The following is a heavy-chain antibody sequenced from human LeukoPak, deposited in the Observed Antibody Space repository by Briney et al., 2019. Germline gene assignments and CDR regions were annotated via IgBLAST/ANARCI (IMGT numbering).Heavy chain of an antibody. V-gene: IGHV4-34*01. CDR3: ARPLGYCSDSRCPQSWFDP. D-gene: IGHD2-15*01. J-gene: IGHJ5*02. CDR1: GGSFSGYY. Sequence: SETLSLTCTVSGGSFSGYYWTWIRQPPGKGLEWIGEINHSGRTNYNPSLKSRVIMSVDTSKNQFSLKLSSVTAADTAVYYCARPLGYCSDSRCPQSWFDPWGQGTLVTVSS. CDR2: INHSGRT.